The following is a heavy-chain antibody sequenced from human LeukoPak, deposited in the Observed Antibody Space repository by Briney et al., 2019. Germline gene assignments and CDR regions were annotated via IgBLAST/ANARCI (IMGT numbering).Heavy chain of an antibody. D-gene: IGHD3-10*01. J-gene: IGHJ4*02. Sequence: ASVKVSCKVSGYTLTELSMHWVRQAPGKGLEWMGGFDPEDGETIYAQKFQGRVTMTEDTSTDTAYMELSSLRSEDTAVYYCARGSITMVRADYWGQGTLDTVSS. V-gene: IGHV1-24*01. CDR1: GYTLTELS. CDR3: ARGSITMVRADY. CDR2: FDPEDGET.